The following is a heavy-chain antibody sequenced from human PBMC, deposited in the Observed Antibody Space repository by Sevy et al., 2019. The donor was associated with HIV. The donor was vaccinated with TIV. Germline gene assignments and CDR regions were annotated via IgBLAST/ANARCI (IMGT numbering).Heavy chain of an antibody. V-gene: IGHV6-1*01. CDR3: ARDRWELLHNYFDY. CDR1: GDSVSSNSAA. Sequence: KQSQTLSLTCAISGDSVSSNSAAWNWIRQSPSRGLEWLGRTYYRSKWYKDYAVSVKSRITINPDTSKNQFSLQLNSVTPEDTAVYYCARDRWELLHNYFDYWGQGTLVTVSS. D-gene: IGHD1-26*01. CDR2: TYYRSKWYK. J-gene: IGHJ4*02.